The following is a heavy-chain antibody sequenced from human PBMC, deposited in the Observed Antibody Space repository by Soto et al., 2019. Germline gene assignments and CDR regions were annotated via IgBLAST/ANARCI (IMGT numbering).Heavy chain of an antibody. D-gene: IGHD2-21*02. Sequence: PGGSLRLSCSASGFTFSGYVMHWVRQAPGKGLEYVSVISTNGDSTHYADSVKGRFTISRDNSKNTLYLQMSSLRADDTAVYYCVKDLGCGGDCAFDYWGQGTLVTVSS. CDR1: GFTFSGYV. CDR2: ISTNGDST. CDR3: VKDLGCGGDCAFDY. J-gene: IGHJ4*02. V-gene: IGHV3-64D*06.